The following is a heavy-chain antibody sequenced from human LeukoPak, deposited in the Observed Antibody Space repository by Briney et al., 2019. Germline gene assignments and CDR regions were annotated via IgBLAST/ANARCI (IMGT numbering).Heavy chain of an antibody. J-gene: IGHJ3*02. CDR1: GFTFSSYS. CDR2: ISSSSSYI. Sequence: GGSLRLSCAASGFTFSSYSMNWVRQAPGKGLKWVSSISSSSSYIYYADSVKGRFTISRDNAKNSLYLQMNSLRAEDTAVYYCARESGGAFDIWGQGTMVTVSS. V-gene: IGHV3-21*01. CDR3: ARESGGAFDI. D-gene: IGHD3-16*01.